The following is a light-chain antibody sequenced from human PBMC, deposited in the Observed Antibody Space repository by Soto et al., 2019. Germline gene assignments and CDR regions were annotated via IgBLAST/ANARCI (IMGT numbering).Light chain of an antibody. V-gene: IGKV1-5*03. CDR3: QEYSSAWT. Sequence: DIQVTQSPSTLSASVGDRVTISCRASESISIWLAWYQQSPGKAPKLLIYSASSLESGVPSRFGGSGSGTEFTITISSLQADDFATYYCQEYSSAWTFGQGTKVDIK. CDR1: ESISIW. CDR2: SAS. J-gene: IGKJ1*01.